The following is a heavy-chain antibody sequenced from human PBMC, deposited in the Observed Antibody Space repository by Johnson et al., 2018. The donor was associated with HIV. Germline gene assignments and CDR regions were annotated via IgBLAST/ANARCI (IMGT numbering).Heavy chain of an antibody. V-gene: IGHV3-33*05. CDR1: GFTFSTSG. CDR2: ILYDGSNK. CDR3: ARDIMRAGSYYDAFDI. Sequence: QVHLVESGGGVVQPGRSLRLSCAASGFTFSTSGMHWVRQAPGKGMEWVAVILYDGSNKYYAASVKGRFTISRDNSTNTLYLQMNSLRAEDTAVYYCARDIMRAGSYYDAFDIWGQGTMVTVSS. J-gene: IGHJ3*02. D-gene: IGHD3-10*01.